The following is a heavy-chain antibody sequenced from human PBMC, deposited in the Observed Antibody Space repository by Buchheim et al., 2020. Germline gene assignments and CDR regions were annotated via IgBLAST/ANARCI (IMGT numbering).Heavy chain of an antibody. Sequence: EVQLVESGGGLVKPGGSLRLSCAASGFTFSSYSMNWVRQAPGKGLEWVSSISSSSSYIYYADSVKGRFTISRDNAKNSLYLQMNSLRAEDTAVYYCARAPVEIWFGEPWYYFDYWGQGTL. D-gene: IGHD3-10*01. V-gene: IGHV3-21*01. CDR3: ARAPVEIWFGEPWYYFDY. CDR2: ISSSSSYI. J-gene: IGHJ4*02. CDR1: GFTFSSYS.